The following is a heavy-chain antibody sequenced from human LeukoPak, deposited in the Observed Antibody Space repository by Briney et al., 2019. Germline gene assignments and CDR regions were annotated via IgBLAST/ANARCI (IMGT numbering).Heavy chain of an antibody. CDR1: GGSISSYY. CDR2: IYYSGST. V-gene: IGHV4-59*08. Sequence: SETLPLTCTVSGGSISSYYWSWIRQPPGKGLEWIGYIYYSGSTNYNPSLKSRVTIPVDTSKNQFSLKLSSVTAADTAVYYCARQTRNYYDSSALGFDYWGQGTLVTVSS. D-gene: IGHD3-22*01. J-gene: IGHJ4*02. CDR3: ARQTRNYYDSSALGFDY.